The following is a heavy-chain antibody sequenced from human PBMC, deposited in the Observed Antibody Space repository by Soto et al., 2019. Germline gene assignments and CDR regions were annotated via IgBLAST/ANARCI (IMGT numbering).Heavy chain of an antibody. CDR1: GGSISSGGYY. D-gene: IGHD3-22*01. CDR3: AGVSVFITGVRDV. V-gene: IGHV4-31*03. J-gene: IGHJ6*04. Sequence: SETLSLTCTVSGGSISSGGYYWSWIRQHPGKGLEWIGYIYYSGSTYYNPSLKSRVTISVDTSKNQFSLKLSSVTAADTAVYYGAGVSVFITGVRDVGGKGTRVTGSS. CDR2: IYYSGST.